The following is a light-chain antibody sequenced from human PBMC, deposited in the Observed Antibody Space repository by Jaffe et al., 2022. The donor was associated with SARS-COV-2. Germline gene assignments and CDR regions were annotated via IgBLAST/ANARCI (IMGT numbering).Light chain of an antibody. CDR1: SGSVSSSHH. CDR2: NTN. Sequence: QTVVTQEPSFSVSPGGTVTLTCGLTSGSVSSSHHPSWYQQTPGQAPRTLIFNTNIRSSGVPDRFSGSILGNKAALTITGAQADDESDYYCVLYMVTAMVFGGGTKLTVL. V-gene: IGLV8-61*01. CDR3: VLYMVTAMV. J-gene: IGLJ3*02.